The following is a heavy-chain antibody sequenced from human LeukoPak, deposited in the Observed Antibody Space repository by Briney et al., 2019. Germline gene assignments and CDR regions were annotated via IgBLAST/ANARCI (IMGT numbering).Heavy chain of an antibody. Sequence: ASVKVSCKASGYTFTSYYMHWVRQAPGQGLEWMGIINPSGGSTSYAQKFRGRVTMTRDTSTSTVYMELSSLRSEDTAVYYCAREVVYCAGDCYIYFQHWGQGTLVTVSS. CDR2: INPSGGST. J-gene: IGHJ1*01. D-gene: IGHD2-21*02. V-gene: IGHV1-46*01. CDR3: AREVVYCAGDCYIYFQH. CDR1: GYTFTSYY.